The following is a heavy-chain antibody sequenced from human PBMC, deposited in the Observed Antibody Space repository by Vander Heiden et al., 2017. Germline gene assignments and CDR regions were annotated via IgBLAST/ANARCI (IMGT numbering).Heavy chain of an antibody. D-gene: IGHD2-2*01. CDR1: GCTFSNYE. J-gene: IGHJ4*02. Sequence: QEQLVQSGAEVKKPGASVQVSCKASGCTFSNYEINWVRQAAGHGLEWVGWMDPKTGKTGYAQKFQGRVTMTRNTSISTVYMELSSLRSEDTAVYYCARYCSSTSCYKFDSWGQGTLVSVSS. CDR2: MDPKTGKT. CDR3: ARYCSSTSCYKFDS. V-gene: IGHV1-8*01.